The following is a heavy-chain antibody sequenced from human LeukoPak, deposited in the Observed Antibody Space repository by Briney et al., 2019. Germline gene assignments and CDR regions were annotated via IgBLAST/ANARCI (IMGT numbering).Heavy chain of an antibody. CDR1: GYTFTSYD. J-gene: IGHJ6*02. CDR2: INPNSGGT. Sequence: ASVKVSCKASGYTFTSYDINWVRQAPGQGLEWMGWINPNSGGTNYAQKFQGRVTMTRDTSISTAYMELSRLRSDDTAVYYCARTPGSSGWSYYYRMDVWGQGTTVTVSS. CDR3: ARTPGSSGWSYYYRMDV. D-gene: IGHD6-19*01. V-gene: IGHV1-2*02.